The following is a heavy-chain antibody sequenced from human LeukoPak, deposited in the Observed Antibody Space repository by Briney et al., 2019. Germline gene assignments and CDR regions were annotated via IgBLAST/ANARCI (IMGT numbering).Heavy chain of an antibody. CDR1: GFTFSSYG. J-gene: IGHJ3*02. CDR2: IWYDGSNK. CDR3: ARARGDSSSWRYDAFDI. D-gene: IGHD6-13*01. Sequence: GGSLRLSCAASGFTFSSYGMHWVRQAPGKGLGWVAVIWYDGSNKYYADSVKGRFTISRDNSKTTLYLQMNSLRPEDTAVYYWARARGDSSSWRYDAFDIWGQGTMVTVSS. V-gene: IGHV3-33*01.